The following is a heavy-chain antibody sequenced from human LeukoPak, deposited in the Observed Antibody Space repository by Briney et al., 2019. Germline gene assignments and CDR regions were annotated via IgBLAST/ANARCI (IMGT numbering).Heavy chain of an antibody. J-gene: IGHJ4*02. V-gene: IGHV3-23*01. CDR2: ISGSGDGT. CDR1: GFTFSSYA. Sequence: GGSLRLSCAASGFTFSSYAMSWVRQAPGKGLEWVSVISGSGDGTFYADSVKGRFTISRDNSKSTLYLQMNSLRAEDTAVYYCAKDLLHISTWYYFDNWGQGALVTVSS. CDR3: AKDLLHISTWYYFDN. D-gene: IGHD6-13*01.